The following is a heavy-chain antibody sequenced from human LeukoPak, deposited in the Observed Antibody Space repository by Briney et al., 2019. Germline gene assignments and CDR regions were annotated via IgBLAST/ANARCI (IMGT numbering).Heavy chain of an antibody. D-gene: IGHD3-9*01. Sequence: GGSLRLSCAASEFTFSDYNMNWVRQAPGKGLEWVSYITNGGSTIHHADSVKGRFTISRDNAKKTLYLQMNSLRAEDTAVYYCARSIGLTGGGVDVWGQGTTVTVSS. CDR2: ITNGGSTI. J-gene: IGHJ6*02. CDR1: EFTFSDYN. V-gene: IGHV3-11*01. CDR3: ARSIGLTGGGVDV.